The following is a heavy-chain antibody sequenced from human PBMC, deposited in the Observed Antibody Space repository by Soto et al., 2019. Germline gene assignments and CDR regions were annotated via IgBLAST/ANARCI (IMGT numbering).Heavy chain of an antibody. Sequence: GGSLRLSCAASGFTFSSYSMNWVRQAPGKGLEWVSSISSSSSYIYYADSVKGRFTISRDNAKNSLYLQMNSLRAEDTAVYYCARDQPNYDILTGYYNGEYYFDYWGQGTLVTVSS. CDR2: ISSSSSYI. V-gene: IGHV3-21*01. CDR3: ARDQPNYDILTGYYNGEYYFDY. CDR1: GFTFSSYS. J-gene: IGHJ4*02. D-gene: IGHD3-9*01.